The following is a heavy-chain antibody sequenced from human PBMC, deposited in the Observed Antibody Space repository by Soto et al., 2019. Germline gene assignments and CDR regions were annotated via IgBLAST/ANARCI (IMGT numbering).Heavy chain of an antibody. Sequence: LSLTCAVSGGSISSGGYSWSWIRQPPGKGLEWIGYIYHSGSTYYNPSLKSRVTISVDRSKNQFSLKLSSVTAADTAVYYCASDYGDYGLGYWGQGTLVTVSS. V-gene: IGHV4-30-2*01. CDR3: ASDYGDYGLGY. D-gene: IGHD4-17*01. CDR1: GGSISSGGYS. CDR2: IYHSGST. J-gene: IGHJ4*02.